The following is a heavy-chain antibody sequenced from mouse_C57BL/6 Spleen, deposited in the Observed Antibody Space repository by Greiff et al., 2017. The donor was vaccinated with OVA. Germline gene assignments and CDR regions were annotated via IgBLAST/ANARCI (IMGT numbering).Heavy chain of an antibody. Sequence: VQLKESGAELVRPGASVKLSCTASGFNIKDYYMHWVKQRPEQGLEWIGRIDPEDGDTEYAPKFQGKATMTADTSSNTAYLQLSSLTSEDTAVYYCTLPYYGSSPWFAYWGQGTLVTVSA. CDR3: TLPYYGSSPWFAY. CDR2: IDPEDGDT. CDR1: GFNIKDYY. D-gene: IGHD1-1*01. J-gene: IGHJ3*01. V-gene: IGHV14-1*01.